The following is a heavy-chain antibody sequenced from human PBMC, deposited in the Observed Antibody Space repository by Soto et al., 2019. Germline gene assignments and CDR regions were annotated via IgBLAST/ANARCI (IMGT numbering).Heavy chain of an antibody. CDR3: AIAFYPLVSYFVY. D-gene: IGHD2-8*02. CDR2: ISGNNGNT. V-gene: IGHV1-18*01. CDR1: CYTFINHG. J-gene: IGHJ4*01. Sequence: ASENVYCKASCYTFINHGISWVRQAPGQGLEWMGWISGNNGNTKYARKFQGRVTMTTDTSTSTAYMELRSLRSNDTAVYYCAIAFYPLVSYFVYWG.